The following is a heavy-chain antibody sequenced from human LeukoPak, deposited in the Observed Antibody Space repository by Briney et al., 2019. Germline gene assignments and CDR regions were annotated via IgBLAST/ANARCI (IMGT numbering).Heavy chain of an antibody. D-gene: IGHD6-13*01. CDR1: GGSINSSNW. Sequence: PSETLSLTCAVSGGSINSSNWWSWVRQPPGKGLEWIGEIFHSATTNYNPSLKSRVTISVDTSKNQFSLKLSSVTAADTAVYYCARGLEAADGWGSSWYSNWFDPWGQGTLVTVSS. V-gene: IGHV4-4*02. CDR2: IFHSATT. J-gene: IGHJ5*02. CDR3: ARGLEAADGWGSSWYSNWFDP.